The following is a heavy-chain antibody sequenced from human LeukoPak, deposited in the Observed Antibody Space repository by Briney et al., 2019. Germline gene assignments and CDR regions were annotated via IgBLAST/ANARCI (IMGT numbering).Heavy chain of an antibody. J-gene: IGHJ4*02. Sequence: GGSLRLSCAASGFTFTRYWMSWVRQAPGRGLEWVANIKQDGSETHYVDSVKGRFTISRDNAGNLVYLQMNSLRDDDTAVYYCARDGDYIMPPFDYWGQGILVTVSS. D-gene: IGHD4-17*01. V-gene: IGHV3-7*01. CDR1: GFTFTRYW. CDR2: IKQDGSET. CDR3: ARDGDYIMPPFDY.